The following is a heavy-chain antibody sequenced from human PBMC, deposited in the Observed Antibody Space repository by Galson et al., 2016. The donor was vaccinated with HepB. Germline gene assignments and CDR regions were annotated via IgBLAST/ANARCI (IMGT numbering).Heavy chain of an antibody. Sequence: SLRLSCAASGFTFSSYGFHWVRQAPDKGLEWMAVIWHDGSKKYYADFVKGRFSISRDNSKSSLYLDMSSLRAEDTAVYYCVRDISSSHFDLWGRGTLVTVTS. CDR1: GFTFSSYG. V-gene: IGHV3-33*01. D-gene: IGHD2-2*01. CDR3: VRDISSSHFDL. J-gene: IGHJ2*01. CDR2: IWHDGSKK.